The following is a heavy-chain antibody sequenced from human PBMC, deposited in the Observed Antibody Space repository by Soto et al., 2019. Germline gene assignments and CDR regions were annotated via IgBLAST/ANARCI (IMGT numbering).Heavy chain of an antibody. J-gene: IGHJ4*02. V-gene: IGHV3-73*01. Sequence: PGGSLRLSCAASGFTFNIAAIHWVRQASGKGLEWVGLIRNKANGYATAYAPSVKGRITVSRDDSKNMAFLEMNSLKTEDTAVYYGARQGGGLDLDFWGQGTLVTVPS. CDR3: ARQGGGLDLDF. CDR1: GFTFNIAA. D-gene: IGHD3-16*01. CDR2: IRNKANGYAT.